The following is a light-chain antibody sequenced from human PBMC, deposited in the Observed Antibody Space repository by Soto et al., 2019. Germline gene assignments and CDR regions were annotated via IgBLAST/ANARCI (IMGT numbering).Light chain of an antibody. CDR1: QSMSSW. CDR3: QQGDRFPNT. J-gene: IGKJ5*01. Sequence: DLQMTQSPSSVSASVGDRVTIICRASQSMSSWLAWYKQKPGTVPKLLIYAASRLQSGVPSRFSGSAAWTEFTLTIPSLQPEEFGTYYFQQGDRFPNTFGQGT. V-gene: IGKV1-12*01. CDR2: AAS.